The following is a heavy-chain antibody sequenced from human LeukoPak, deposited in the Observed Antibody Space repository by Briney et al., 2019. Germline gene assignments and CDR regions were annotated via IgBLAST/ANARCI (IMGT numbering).Heavy chain of an antibody. D-gene: IGHD3-10*01. CDR3: ARAAGYYGSGSPSAFDI. Sequence: GGSLRLSCAASGFTFSSYDMHWVRQATGKGLEWVSAIGTAGDTYYPGSAKGRFTISRENAKNSLYLQMNSLRAGDTAVYYCARAAGYYGSGSPSAFDIWGQGTMVTVSS. CDR1: GFTFSSYD. CDR2: IGTAGDT. V-gene: IGHV3-13*01. J-gene: IGHJ3*02.